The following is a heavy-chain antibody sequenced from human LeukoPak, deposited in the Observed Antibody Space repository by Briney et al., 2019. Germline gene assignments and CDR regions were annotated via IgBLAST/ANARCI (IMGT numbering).Heavy chain of an antibody. D-gene: IGHD6-13*01. J-gene: IGHJ6*03. CDR2: IYPGDSDT. Sequence: GESLKISCKGSGYSFTSYWIGWVRQMPGKGLEWMGIIYPGDSDTRYSPSFQGQVTISADKSISTAYLQWSSLKASDTAMYYCARARQQLVPYYYYYYYIDVWGKGTTVTVSS. V-gene: IGHV5-51*01. CDR1: GYSFTSYW. CDR3: ARARQQLVPYYYYYYYIDV.